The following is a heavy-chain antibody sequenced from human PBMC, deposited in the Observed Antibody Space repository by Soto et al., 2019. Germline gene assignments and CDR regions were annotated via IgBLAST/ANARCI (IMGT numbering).Heavy chain of an antibody. Sequence: EMQLVESGGGLVQPGGSLRLSCAASAITFSSYEMNWVRQAPGKGLEWVSYISNSGNTIYYADSVKGRFTISRDNAKNSLYLQMNSLRVEDTALYYCVREGVSLMDAFDVWGQGTMVTVSS. CDR1: AITFSSYE. J-gene: IGHJ3*01. V-gene: IGHV3-48*03. D-gene: IGHD2-8*01. CDR2: ISNSGNTI. CDR3: VREGVSLMDAFDV.